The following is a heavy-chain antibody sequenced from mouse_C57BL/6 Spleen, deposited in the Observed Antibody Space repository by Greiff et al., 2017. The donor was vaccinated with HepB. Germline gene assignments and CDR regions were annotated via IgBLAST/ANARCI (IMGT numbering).Heavy chain of an antibody. D-gene: IGHD2-2*01. Sequence: QVQLQQPGAELVKPGASVKLSCKASGYTFTSYWMHWVKQRPGRGLEWIGRIDPNSGGTKYNEKFKGKATLTADTSSSTAYMQLSSLTSEDSAVYYCARSGAWGGLPYYFDYWGQGTTLTVSS. CDR1: GYTFTSYW. CDR2: IDPNSGGT. J-gene: IGHJ2*01. CDR3: ARSGAWGGLPYYFDY. V-gene: IGHV1-62-3*01.